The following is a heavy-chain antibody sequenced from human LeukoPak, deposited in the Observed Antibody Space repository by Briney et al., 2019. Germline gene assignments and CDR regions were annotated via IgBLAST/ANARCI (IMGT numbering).Heavy chain of an antibody. J-gene: IGHJ6*02. CDR3: ARGFDPYNIPEIKMVRDYYGMDV. D-gene: IGHD3-10*01. CDR1: GFTFSSYD. V-gene: IGHV3-13*01. Sequence: GGSLRLSCAASGFTFSSYDMHWVRHATGKRLEWVSAIGTAGDTYYPGSVKGRFTISRENAKNSLYLQMNSLRAGDTAVYYCARGFDPYNIPEIKMVRDYYGMDVWGQGTTVTVSS. CDR2: IGTAGDT.